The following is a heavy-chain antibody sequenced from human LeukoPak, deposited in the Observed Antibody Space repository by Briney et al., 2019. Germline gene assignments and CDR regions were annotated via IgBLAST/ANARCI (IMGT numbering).Heavy chain of an antibody. J-gene: IGHJ4*02. V-gene: IGHV3-30*18. CDR2: ISYDGSNK. CDR3: AKTGFSSIAARPWGNFDY. Sequence: GGSLRLSCAASGFTFSSYGMHWVRQAPGKGLEWVAVISYDGSNKYYADSVKGRFTISRDSSKNTLYLQMNSLRAEDTAVYYCAKTGFSSIAARPWGNFDYWGQGTLVTVSS. CDR1: GFTFSSYG. D-gene: IGHD6-6*01.